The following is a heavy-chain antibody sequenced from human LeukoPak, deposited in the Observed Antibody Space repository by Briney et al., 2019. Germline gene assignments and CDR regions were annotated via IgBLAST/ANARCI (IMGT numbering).Heavy chain of an antibody. J-gene: IGHJ6*02. CDR2: IWYDGSNT. V-gene: IGHV3-33*01. D-gene: IGHD2-2*01. CDR3: ARMPRCSSTSCYLLGHGYYYYGMDV. Sequence: PGRSLRLSCAASGFTFSSYGMHWVRQAPGKGLEWVAVIWYDGSNTYYADSVRGRFTISRDNSKNTLYLQMNSLRAEDTAVYYCARMPRCSSTSCYLLGHGYYYYGMDVWGQGTTVTVSS. CDR1: GFTFSSYG.